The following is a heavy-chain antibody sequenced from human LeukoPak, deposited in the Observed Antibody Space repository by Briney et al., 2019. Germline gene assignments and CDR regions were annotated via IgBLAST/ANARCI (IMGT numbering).Heavy chain of an antibody. D-gene: IGHD3-22*01. Sequence: PGGSLRLSCAASGFTFSSYAMSWVRQAPGKGLEWVSAISGSGGSTYYADSVKGRFTISRDNSKNTLYLQMNSLRAEDTAVYYCAREWDYYDSSGYIYYWGQGTLVTVSS. V-gene: IGHV3-23*01. CDR2: ISGSGGST. J-gene: IGHJ4*02. CDR3: AREWDYYDSSGYIYY. CDR1: GFTFSSYA.